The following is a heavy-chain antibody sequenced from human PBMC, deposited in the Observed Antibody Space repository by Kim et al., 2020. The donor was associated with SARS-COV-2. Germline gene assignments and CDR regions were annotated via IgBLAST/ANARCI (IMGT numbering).Heavy chain of an antibody. CDR2: IWYDGSNK. D-gene: IGHD2-2*01. V-gene: IGHV3-33*01. CDR1: GFTFSSYG. CDR3: ATRTDIVVVPAAYYNYG. Sequence: GGSLRLSCAASGFTFSSYGMHWVRQAPGKGLEWVAVIWYDGSNKYYEDSVKGRFTISRDNSKNTLYLQMDSLRAEDTAVYYCATRTDIVVVPAAYYNYG. J-gene: IGHJ6*01.